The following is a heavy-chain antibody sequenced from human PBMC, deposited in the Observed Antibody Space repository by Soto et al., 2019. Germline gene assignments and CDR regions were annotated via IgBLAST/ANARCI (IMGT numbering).Heavy chain of an antibody. V-gene: IGHV1-18*04. Sequence: GASVKVSCKASGYTFTSYGISWVRQAPGQGLEWMGWVSAYNGNTNYAQKLQGRVTMTTDTSTSTAYMELRSLRSDDTAVYYCARDVRDWNYRFYYYYGMDVWGQGTTVTVSS. CDR3: ARDVRDWNYRFYYYYGMDV. CDR1: GYTFTSYG. CDR2: VSAYNGNT. J-gene: IGHJ6*02. D-gene: IGHD1-7*01.